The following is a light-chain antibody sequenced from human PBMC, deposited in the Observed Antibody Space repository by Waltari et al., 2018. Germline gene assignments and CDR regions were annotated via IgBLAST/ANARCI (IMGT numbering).Light chain of an antibody. CDR1: QRVSSSY. Sequence: RASQRVSSSYLAWYQQKPCQAPRLLIYGASSRATGIPDRFSGSGSGTDFTLTISRLEPEDFAVYYCQQYGSSPRTFGQGTKVEIK. V-gene: IGKV3-20*01. J-gene: IGKJ1*01. CDR3: QQYGSSPRT. CDR2: GAS.